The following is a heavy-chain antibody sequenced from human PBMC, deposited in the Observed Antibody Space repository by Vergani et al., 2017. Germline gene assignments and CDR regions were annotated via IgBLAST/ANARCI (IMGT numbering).Heavy chain of an antibody. V-gene: IGHV4-59*05. CDR3: ARVIEAAGTYYYYGMDV. CDR2: IYHSGST. J-gene: IGHJ6*02. Sequence: QVQLEESGPGLVKPSETLSLTCTVSGGSFNTYYWSWIRQSPGKGLEWIGSIYHSGSTYYNPSLKSRVTISVDTSKNQFSLKLSSVTAADTAVYYCARVIEAAGTYYYYGMDVWGQGTTVTVSS. CDR1: GGSFNTYY. D-gene: IGHD6-13*01.